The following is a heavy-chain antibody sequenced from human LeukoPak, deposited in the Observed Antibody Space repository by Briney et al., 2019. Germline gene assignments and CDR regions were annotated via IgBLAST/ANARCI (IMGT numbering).Heavy chain of an antibody. CDR2: IYTSGST. CDR1: GGSMNNYY. J-gene: IGHJ6*03. CDR3: ARANYYGSGSYLYYYYYMDV. D-gene: IGHD3-10*01. V-gene: IGHV4-4*08. Sequence: SETLSLTCTVSGGSMNNYYWSWIRQPPGKGLEWIGRIYTSGSTNYNPSLKSRVTISVDTSKNQFSLKLSSVTAADTAVYYCARANYYGSGSYLYYYYYMDVWGKGTTVTVSS.